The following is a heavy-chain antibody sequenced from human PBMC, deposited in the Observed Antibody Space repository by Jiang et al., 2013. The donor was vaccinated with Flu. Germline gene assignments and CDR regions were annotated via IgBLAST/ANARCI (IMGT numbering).Heavy chain of an antibody. J-gene: IGHJ4*02. CDR1: GFTFSDYY. CDR3: RPTVTTWWSQGDY. D-gene: IGHD4-17*01. CDR2: ISSSSSYX. V-gene: IGHV3-11*06. Sequence: LSCAASGFTFSDYYMSWIRRLQGRAGVVSYISSSSSYXNYADSVKGRFTISRDNAKNSLYLQMNSLRAEDTAVYYCRPTVTTWWSQGDYWGQGTPGHRLL.